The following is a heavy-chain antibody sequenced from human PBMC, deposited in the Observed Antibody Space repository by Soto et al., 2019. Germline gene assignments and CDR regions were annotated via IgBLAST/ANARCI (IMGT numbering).Heavy chain of an antibody. CDR2: IYYSGTT. J-gene: IGHJ4*02. V-gene: IGHV4-59*01. Sequence: SETLSLTCTVSGGSIRSYCWTWIRQPPGEGLEWIGYIYYSGTTNYNPSLKSRVTISVDTSKNQFSLKLSSVTAADTAVYYCARVEDYGDYFDYWGQGTLVTVSS. CDR1: GGSIRSYC. CDR3: ARVEDYGDYFDY. D-gene: IGHD4-17*01.